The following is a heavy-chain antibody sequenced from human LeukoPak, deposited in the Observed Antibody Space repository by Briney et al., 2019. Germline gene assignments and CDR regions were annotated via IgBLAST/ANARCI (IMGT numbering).Heavy chain of an antibody. V-gene: IGHV4-59*11. Sequence: SETLSLTCTVSGASITHHYWSWIRQPPGKGLEYIGYFYYDGSTNYTSSVRSGVTILVDTSRNQFTLNLRSVTAADTAKYYCAGGISGRYRSMGGFAFDIWGQGTMVAVSS. CDR3: AGGISGRYRSMGGFAFDI. CDR2: FYYDGST. CDR1: GASITHHY. D-gene: IGHD1-26*01. J-gene: IGHJ3*02.